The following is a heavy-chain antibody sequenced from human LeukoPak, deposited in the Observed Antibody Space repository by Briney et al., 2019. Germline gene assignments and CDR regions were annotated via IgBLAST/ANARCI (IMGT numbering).Heavy chain of an antibody. CDR1: GFTFGSYA. Sequence: GGSLRLSCAASGFTFGSYAMHWVRQAPGKGLEWVAVISYDGSNKYYADSVKGRFTISRDNSKNTLYLQMNSLRAEDTAVYYCARGVGGTDYWGQGTLVTVSS. V-gene: IGHV3-30-3*01. D-gene: IGHD3-10*01. J-gene: IGHJ4*02. CDR2: ISYDGSNK. CDR3: ARGVGGTDY.